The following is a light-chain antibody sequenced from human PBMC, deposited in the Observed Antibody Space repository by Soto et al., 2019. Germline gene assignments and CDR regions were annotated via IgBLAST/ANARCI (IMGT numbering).Light chain of an antibody. J-gene: IGKJ3*01. CDR2: DAS. CDR3: QQRSNWPGT. Sequence: EIVLTQSPATLSLSPGERATLSCRASQSVSSYLDWYQQKSGQAPRLLIYDASNRATGIPARFSGSGSGTDLTHTIRSLEPEDFAVYYCQQRSNWPGTFGHGTKVDIK. CDR1: QSVSSY. V-gene: IGKV3-11*01.